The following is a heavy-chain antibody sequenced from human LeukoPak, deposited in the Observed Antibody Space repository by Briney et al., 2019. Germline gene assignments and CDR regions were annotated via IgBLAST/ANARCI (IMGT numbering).Heavy chain of an antibody. Sequence: ASVKVSCKASGYTFTSYDINWVRQATGQGLEWMGWMNPNSGNTGYAQKFQGRVTMTRNTSISTAYMELSSLRSEDTAVYYCARGSLYYDILTGYLNYYYYYGMDVWGQGTTVTVSS. CDR3: ARGSLYYDILTGYLNYYYYYGMDV. CDR2: MNPNSGNT. CDR1: GYTFTSYD. J-gene: IGHJ6*02. V-gene: IGHV1-8*01. D-gene: IGHD3-9*01.